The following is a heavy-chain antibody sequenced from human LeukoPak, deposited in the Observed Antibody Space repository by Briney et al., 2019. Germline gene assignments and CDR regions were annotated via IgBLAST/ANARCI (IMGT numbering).Heavy chain of an antibody. CDR3: ARGALLGGYNLIDD. J-gene: IGHJ4*02. CDR1: GFTFGTYA. V-gene: IGHV3-30*04. Sequence: GGSLRLSCAASGFTFGTYAMHWVRQAPGKGLEWVAVILSDGSIQNSADSVRGRFIISRDNSKNTLFLQMNRLRTEDTAVHYCARGALLGGYNLIDDWGQGTLVTVSS. D-gene: IGHD5-24*01. CDR2: ILSDGSIQ.